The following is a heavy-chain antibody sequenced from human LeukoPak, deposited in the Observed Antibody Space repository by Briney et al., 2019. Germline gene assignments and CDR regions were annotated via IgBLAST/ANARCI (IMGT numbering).Heavy chain of an antibody. Sequence: SETLSLTCTVSGDSISSLGYYWGWLRQPPGKGLEWIGNIRYSGNPYCSPSLKSRVTISVDTSMNQFFLNMSSVTAAYTAVYYFWRQVIPVPRIVRGGPGTLVTGSS. CDR3: WRQVIPVPRIVR. D-gene: IGHD2/OR15-2a*01. CDR2: IRYSGNP. J-gene: IGHJ4*02. CDR1: GDSISSLGYY. V-gene: IGHV4-39*01.